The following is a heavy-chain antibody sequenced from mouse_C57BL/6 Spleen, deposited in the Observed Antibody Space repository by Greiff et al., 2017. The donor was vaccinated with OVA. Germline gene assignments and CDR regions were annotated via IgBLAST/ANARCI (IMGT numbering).Heavy chain of an antibody. J-gene: IGHJ4*01. CDR2: IRNKANNHAT. CDR3: TSLYDYDGYAMDY. D-gene: IGHD2-4*01. Sequence: EVQVVESGGGLVQPGGSMKLSCAASGFTFSDAWMDWVRQSPEKGLEWVAEIRNKANNHATYYAESVKGRFTISRDDSKSSVYLQMNSLRAEDTGIYYCTSLYDYDGYAMDYWGQGTSVTVSS. V-gene: IGHV6-6*01. CDR1: GFTFSDAW.